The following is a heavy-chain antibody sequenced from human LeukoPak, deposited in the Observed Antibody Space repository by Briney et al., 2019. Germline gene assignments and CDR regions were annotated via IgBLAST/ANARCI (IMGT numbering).Heavy chain of an antibody. J-gene: IGHJ4*02. CDR3: ATIRRGSIYGYFDF. CDR2: LLDSWRT. D-gene: IGHD5-18*01. CDR1: GAPMSTHY. Sequence: SETLSLTCTVSGAPMSTHYWSWLRQPPGKGLEWIGYLLDSWRTKDNPSLQSRVTLSADTSKNQFSLRLTSVTAADTAVYYCATIRRGSIYGYFDFWGQGILVTVSS. V-gene: IGHV4-59*11.